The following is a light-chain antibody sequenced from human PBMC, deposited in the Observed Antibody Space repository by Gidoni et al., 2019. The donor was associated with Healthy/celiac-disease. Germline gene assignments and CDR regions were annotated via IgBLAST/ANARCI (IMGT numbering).Light chain of an antibody. CDR3: QQRSNWPCT. Sequence: EIVLTQSSATLSLSPGARATISCRAKKSVSHYLAWYHQKPGQAPRLLIYDASNRATGIPARCSGSGSGTDFTLTISGLEPEGFAVYYCQQRSNWPCTFGGGTKVEIK. CDR1: KSVSHY. J-gene: IGKJ4*01. V-gene: IGKV3-11*01. CDR2: DAS.